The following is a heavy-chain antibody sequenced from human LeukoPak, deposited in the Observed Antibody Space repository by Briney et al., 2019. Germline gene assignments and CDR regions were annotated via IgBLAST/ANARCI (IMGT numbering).Heavy chain of an antibody. Sequence: GGSLRLSCAASGFTFSSYAMSWVRQAPGKGLEWVSAISVSGGNTYYADPVKGRFTISRDNSKNTLYLQMNSLRAEDTAVYYCAKGLQDYGDCNDYWGQGTMVTVSS. CDR3: AKGLQDYGDCNDY. CDR2: ISVSGGNT. J-gene: IGHJ4*02. D-gene: IGHD4-17*01. V-gene: IGHV3-23*01. CDR1: GFTFSSYA.